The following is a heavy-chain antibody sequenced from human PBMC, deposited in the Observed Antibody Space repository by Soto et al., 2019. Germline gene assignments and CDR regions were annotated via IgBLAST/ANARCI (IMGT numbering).Heavy chain of an antibody. Sequence: ALVKFSCKASRYTFTNYGISWVRQAPGQVLECMVWISAYNGNTNDXXKSQGRVXXTTATSTTTAXMELGXLGSDETDVYYCTRGDSSGYYAEYWCQGTLVTVSS. J-gene: IGHJ4*02. CDR3: TRGDSSGYYAEY. D-gene: IGHD3-22*01. CDR2: ISAYNGNT. CDR1: RYTFTNYG. V-gene: IGHV1-18*01.